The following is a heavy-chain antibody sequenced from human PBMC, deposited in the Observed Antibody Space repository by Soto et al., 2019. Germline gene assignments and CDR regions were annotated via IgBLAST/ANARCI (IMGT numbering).Heavy chain of an antibody. V-gene: IGHV4-59*01. CDR1: GGSMDGFY. CDR3: ARDATLRY. D-gene: IGHD2-15*01. CDR2: IYYSGST. Sequence: SETLSLTCTVSGGSMDGFYWNWIRQPPGKGLEWIGYIYYSGSTNYNPSLKSRVTISIDMSKIQFSLNLTSVTAADTAVYYCARDATLRYWGQGTLVTVSS. J-gene: IGHJ4*02.